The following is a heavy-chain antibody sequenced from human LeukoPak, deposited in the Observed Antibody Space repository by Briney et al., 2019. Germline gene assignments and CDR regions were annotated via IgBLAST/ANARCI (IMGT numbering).Heavy chain of an antibody. CDR3: AREKRDYYDSSGYQLLGFDP. CDR2: ISAYNGNT. V-gene: IGHV1-18*01. D-gene: IGHD3-22*01. Sequence: ASVKVSCKASGYTFTSYGISWVRQAPGQGLEWMGWISAYNGNTNYAQKLQSRVTMTTDTSTSTAYMELRSLRSDDTAVYYCAREKRDYYDSSGYQLLGFDPWGQGTLVTVSS. J-gene: IGHJ5*02. CDR1: GYTFTSYG.